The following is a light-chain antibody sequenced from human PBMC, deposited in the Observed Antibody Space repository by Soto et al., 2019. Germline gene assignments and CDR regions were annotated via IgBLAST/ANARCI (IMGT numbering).Light chain of an antibody. CDR1: QGVSTY. Sequence: EIVLTQSPATLSLSPGEGATLSCRASQGVSTYLAWYQQKPGQPPRLLIFGASSRATGIPDRFSGSGSGTDFTLTISRLEPEDFAVYYCHQYGSSPTLTFGQGTKVDIK. CDR3: HQYGSSPTLT. J-gene: IGKJ1*01. CDR2: GAS. V-gene: IGKV3-20*01.